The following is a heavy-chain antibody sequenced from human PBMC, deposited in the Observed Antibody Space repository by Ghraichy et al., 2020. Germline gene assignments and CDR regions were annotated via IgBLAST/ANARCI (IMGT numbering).Heavy chain of an antibody. D-gene: IGHD3-3*01. V-gene: IGHV3-30*04. CDR2: ISYDGSNK. J-gene: IGHJ6*02. Sequence: LRLSCAASGFTFSSYAMHWVRQAPGKGLEWVAVISYDGSNKYYADSVKGRFTISRDNSKNTLYLQMNSLRAEDTAVYYCARENVLRFLEWLDPPRSNYYGMDVWGQGTTVTVSS. CDR3: ARENVLRFLEWLDPPRSNYYGMDV. CDR1: GFTFSSYA.